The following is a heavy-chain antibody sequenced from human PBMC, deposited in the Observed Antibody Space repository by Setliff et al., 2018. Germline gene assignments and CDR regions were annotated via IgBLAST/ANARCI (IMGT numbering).Heavy chain of an antibody. CDR1: GFTFSNSE. V-gene: IGHV3-74*01. D-gene: IGHD2-2*03. CDR2: IHSDGTTT. CDR3: ARGFGYAAWYYLDY. Sequence: PGGSLRLSCAASGFTFSNSEMNWVRQAPGKGLEWVSRIHSDGTTTAYAGSVRGRVTISRDNAKNTLYLQMNSLRVEDTAVYYCARGFGYAAWYYLDYWGQGTLVTVSS. J-gene: IGHJ4*02.